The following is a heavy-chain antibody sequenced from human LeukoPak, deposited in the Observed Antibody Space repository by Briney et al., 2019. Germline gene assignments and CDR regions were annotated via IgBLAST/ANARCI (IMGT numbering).Heavy chain of an antibody. J-gene: IGHJ4*02. Sequence: ASVKVSCKASGYTFTDYYIHWVRQAPGQGLEWMGRINPNSGGTNYAQKFQGRVTMTRDTSISTAYMELSRLRSDDTAVYYCARDQWLYSSGWYGYWGQGTLVTVSS. CDR3: ARDQWLYSSGWYGY. V-gene: IGHV1-2*06. D-gene: IGHD6-19*01. CDR2: INPNSGGT. CDR1: GYTFTDYY.